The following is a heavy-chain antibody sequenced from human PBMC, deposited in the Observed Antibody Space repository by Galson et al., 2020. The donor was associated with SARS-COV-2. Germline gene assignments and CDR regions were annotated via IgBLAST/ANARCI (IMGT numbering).Heavy chain of an antibody. V-gene: IGHV3-11*04. CDR3: ARVGDCSGGICYGAEYFQH. CDR1: GFTFSDYF. J-gene: IGHJ1*01. Sequence: NSGGSLSLSCAASGFTFSDYFMSWVRHAPAKGLEWVSYISISGTYINYADPVQGRFTISRDNAKNSLNLQMNSLGVEDTAVYYCARVGDCSGGICYGAEYFQHWGQGTLVTVSS. D-gene: IGHD2-15*01. CDR2: ISISGTYI.